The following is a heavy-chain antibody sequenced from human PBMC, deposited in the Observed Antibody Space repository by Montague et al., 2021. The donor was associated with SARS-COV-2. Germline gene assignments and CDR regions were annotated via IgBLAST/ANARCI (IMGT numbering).Heavy chain of an antibody. CDR3: ARARGGTIFGVIGASYGMDI. CDR2: MYYSGST. Sequence: SETLSFTCTVSGGSISNYYWSWIRQSPGKGLEWIAYMYYSGSTKYNPSLKSRATISVDTSKNQFSLTLSSMTAADTAVYYCARARGGTIFGVIGASYGMDIWGQGTTVTVS. V-gene: IGHV4-59*01. D-gene: IGHD3-3*01. J-gene: IGHJ6*02. CDR1: GGSISNYY.